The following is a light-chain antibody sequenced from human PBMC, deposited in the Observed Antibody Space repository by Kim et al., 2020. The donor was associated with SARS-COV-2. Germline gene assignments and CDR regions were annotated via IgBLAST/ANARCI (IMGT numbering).Light chain of an antibody. CDR1: QSVSSSY. V-gene: IGKV3-20*01. CDR3: QQYGSSLSPWT. CDR2: GAS. J-gene: IGKJ1*01. Sequence: EIVLTQSPGTLSLSPGERATLSCRASQSVSSSYLAWYQQKPGQAPRLLIYGASSRATGIPDRFSGSGSGTDFTLTISRLEPEDFAVYYCQQYGSSLSPWTFGQGTKGYIK.